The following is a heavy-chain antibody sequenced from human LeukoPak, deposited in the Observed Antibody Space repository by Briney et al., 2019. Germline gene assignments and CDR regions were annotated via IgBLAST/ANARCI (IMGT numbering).Heavy chain of an antibody. CDR1: GFTFSSYA. D-gene: IGHD1-1*01. CDR2: IRTTSSYI. CDR3: ARDRRGALITTHSGMDV. Sequence: KPGGSLRLSCAASGFTFSSYAMHWVRQAPGKGLEWVSSIRTTSSYIYYADSVKGRFTISRDNAKNSLYLQMNSLRAEDTAVYYCARDRRGALITTHSGMDVWGKGTTVTVSS. V-gene: IGHV3-21*01. J-gene: IGHJ6*03.